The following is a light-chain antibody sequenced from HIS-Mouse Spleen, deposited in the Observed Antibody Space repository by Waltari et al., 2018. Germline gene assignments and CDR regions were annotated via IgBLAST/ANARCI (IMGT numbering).Light chain of an antibody. J-gene: IGLJ2*01. CDR1: AMPQQL. CDR2: EDS. V-gene: IGLV3-10*01. Sequence: SSELTQPPPASVSPGQTARITCSGAAMPQQLCYWYQQNAGQAPVLVIYEDSKRPSGIPERFSGSSSGTMATLTISGAQVEDEADYYCYSTDSSGNHRVFGGGTKLTVL. CDR3: YSTDSSGNHRV.